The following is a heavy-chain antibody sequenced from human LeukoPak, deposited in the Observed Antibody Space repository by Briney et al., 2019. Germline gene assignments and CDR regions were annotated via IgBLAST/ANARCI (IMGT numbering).Heavy chain of an antibody. CDR2: TGPV. CDR3: AKDSFSYNGIFDALDV. V-gene: IGHV3-23*01. Sequence: GGSLRLSCVASGFTFSDYAMTWVRQAPGKGLEWVSSTGPVHYADSVKGRFTISRDDSKNALFLQMNSLRAEDTAIYYCAKDSFSYNGIFDALDVWGQGTMVTVSS. CDR1: GFTFSDYA. D-gene: IGHD2-8*01. J-gene: IGHJ3*01.